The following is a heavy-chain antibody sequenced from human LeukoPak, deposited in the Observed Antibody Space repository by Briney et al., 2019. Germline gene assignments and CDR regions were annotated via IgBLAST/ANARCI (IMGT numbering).Heavy chain of an antibody. D-gene: IGHD2-15*01. J-gene: IGHJ6*03. CDR3: AKNGDRGAYCSGGTCYPYYYYYMDV. Sequence: GGSPRLSCAASGFTFSSCAMSWVRQAPGKGLEWVSGISASGGTTYYADSVKGRFTISRDNSKNTLVLQLNSLRAEDTAVYYCAKNGDRGAYCSGGTCYPYYYYYMDVWGKGTTVTISS. V-gene: IGHV3-23*01. CDR2: ISASGGTT. CDR1: GFTFSSCA.